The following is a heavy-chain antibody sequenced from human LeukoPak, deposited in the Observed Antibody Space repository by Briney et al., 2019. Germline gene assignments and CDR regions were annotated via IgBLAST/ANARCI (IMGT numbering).Heavy chain of an antibody. D-gene: IGHD3-9*01. CDR1: GGSISSYY. Sequence: NPSETLSLTCTVPGGSISSYYWSWIRQPPGKGLEWIGYIYFSGSTNYNPSLKSRVTISVDTSKNQFSLKLSSVTAADTAVYYCASYDILTGSLDYWGQGTLVTVSS. J-gene: IGHJ4*02. CDR3: ASYDILTGSLDY. V-gene: IGHV4-59*01. CDR2: IYFSGST.